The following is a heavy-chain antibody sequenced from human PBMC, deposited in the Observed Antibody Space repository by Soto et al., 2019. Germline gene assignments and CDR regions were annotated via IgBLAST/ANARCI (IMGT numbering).Heavy chain of an antibody. J-gene: IGHJ4*02. Sequence: SLRLSCVGSGFTFSRHAMTWVRQAPGKGLEWVSTLGTIGAFYADSVKGRFTISRDDSKNTAFLQMNSLKTEDTALYYCTTHAPEDMIRKWGPGTLVTVSS. CDR1: GFTFSRHA. CDR2: LGTIGA. D-gene: IGHD2-15*01. V-gene: IGHV3-23*01. CDR3: TTHAPEDMIRK.